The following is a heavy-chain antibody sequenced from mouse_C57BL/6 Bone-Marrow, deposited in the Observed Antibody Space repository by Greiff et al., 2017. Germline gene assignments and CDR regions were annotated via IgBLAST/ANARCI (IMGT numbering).Heavy chain of an antibody. D-gene: IGHD1-1*01. CDR2: IYPRSGNT. CDR3: AGLLRVAMDY. CDR1: GYTFTSYG. V-gene: IGHV1-81*01. J-gene: IGHJ4*01. Sequence: VQLQQSGAELARPGASVKLSCKASGYTFTSYGISWVKQRTGQGLEWIGEIYPRSGNTYYNEKFKGKATLTVDKSSSTAYMELRSLTSEDSAVYFCAGLLRVAMDYWGQGTSVTVSS.